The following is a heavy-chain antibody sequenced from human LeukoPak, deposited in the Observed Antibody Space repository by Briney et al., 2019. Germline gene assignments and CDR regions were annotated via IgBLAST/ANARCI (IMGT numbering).Heavy chain of an antibody. V-gene: IGHV5-51*01. D-gene: IGHD2-2*01. J-gene: IGHJ4*02. CDR1: GYSFTSYW. Sequence: GESLKISCKGSGYSFTSYWIGWVRQMPGKGLEWMGIIYPGDSDTRYSPSFQGQGTISADKSIGTPYLQWSSLKASAPAMYYCARYLGPAAESPFDYWGQGTLVTVSS. CDR3: ARYLGPAAESPFDY. CDR2: IYPGDSDT.